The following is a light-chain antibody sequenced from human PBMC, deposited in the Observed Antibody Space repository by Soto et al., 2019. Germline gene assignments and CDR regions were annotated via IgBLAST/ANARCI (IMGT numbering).Light chain of an antibody. V-gene: IGKV3-15*01. CDR1: QGVNNN. Sequence: ETLMTQSPATLSVSPGERATLSCTAGQGVNNNLAWYQQKLGQAPRVLIYGASTRATGIPARFTGSGSGTEFILTITSLQSEDSAVYYCPEYTTRPWTSAQRTKADIK. J-gene: IGKJ1*01. CDR3: PEYTTRPWT. CDR2: GAS.